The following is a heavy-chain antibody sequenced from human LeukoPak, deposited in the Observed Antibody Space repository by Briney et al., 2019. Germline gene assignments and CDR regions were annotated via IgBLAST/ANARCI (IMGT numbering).Heavy chain of an antibody. CDR3: VKGGTGWLRSYFDY. Sequence: GGSLRLSCAASGFTFSSYAMGWVRQAPGKGLEWVSAVSGSGGTTHYADSVKGRFTISRDNSKNTLYLQMSSLRAEDTAVYYCVKGGTGWLRSYFDYWGQGTLVTVSS. CDR2: VSGSGGTT. D-gene: IGHD5-12*01. CDR1: GFTFSSYA. V-gene: IGHV3-23*01. J-gene: IGHJ4*02.